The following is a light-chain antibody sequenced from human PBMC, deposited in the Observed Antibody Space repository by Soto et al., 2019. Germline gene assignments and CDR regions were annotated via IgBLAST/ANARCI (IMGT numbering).Light chain of an antibody. Sequence: DIQMTQSPSSLSASVGDRVTITCRASQTINSYLNWYQHKPGKAPKLLIYAASSLQGGVPSRFSCSGSGTDFTLTISTLQTEDFATYYCQQSYSTPRTFGQGTKVEVK. CDR1: QTINSY. J-gene: IGKJ1*01. CDR2: AAS. CDR3: QQSYSTPRT. V-gene: IGKV1-39*01.